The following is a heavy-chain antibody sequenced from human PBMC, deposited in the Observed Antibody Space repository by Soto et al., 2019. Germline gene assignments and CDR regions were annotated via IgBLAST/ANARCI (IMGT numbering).Heavy chain of an antibody. D-gene: IGHD5-18*01. CDR2: IIPILGIA. Sequence: QVQLVQSGAEVKKPGSSVKVSCKASGGTFSSYTISWVRQAPGQGLEWMGRIIPILGIANYAQKFQGRVTITADKSTSTAYMELSSLRSEATAVYYCARRASGYSYRWFDPWGQGTLVTVSS. CDR3: ARRASGYSYRWFDP. CDR1: GGTFSSYT. V-gene: IGHV1-69*02. J-gene: IGHJ5*02.